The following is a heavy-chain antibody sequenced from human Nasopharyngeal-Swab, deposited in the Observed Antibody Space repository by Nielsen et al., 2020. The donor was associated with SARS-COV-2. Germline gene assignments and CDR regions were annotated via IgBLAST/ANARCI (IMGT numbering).Heavy chain of an antibody. V-gene: IGHV5-10-1*01. Sequence: GESLTISCKGSGCSFTSYWISWVRQMLGKGLEWMGRIDPSDSYTNYSPSFQGHVTISADKSISTAYLQWSSLKASDTAMYYCARRDCSSTSCSHYYYYGMDVWGQGTTVTVSS. J-gene: IGHJ6*02. CDR3: ARRDCSSTSCSHYYYYGMDV. CDR1: GCSFTSYW. CDR2: IDPSDSYT. D-gene: IGHD2-2*01.